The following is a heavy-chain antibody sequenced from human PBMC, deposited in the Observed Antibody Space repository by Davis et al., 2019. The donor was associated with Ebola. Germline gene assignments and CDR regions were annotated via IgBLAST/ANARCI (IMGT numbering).Heavy chain of an antibody. CDR1: GFTFSSYA. J-gene: IGHJ4*02. Sequence: GGSLRLSCAASGFTFSSYAMSWVRQAPGKGLEWVSAISGSGGSTYYADSVKGRFTISRDNSKNTLYLQMNSLRAEDTAVYYCAKFLISYCGGGSCYGGDWGQGTLVTVSS. V-gene: IGHV3-23*01. D-gene: IGHD2-15*01. CDR2: ISGSGGST. CDR3: AKFLISYCGGGSCYGGD.